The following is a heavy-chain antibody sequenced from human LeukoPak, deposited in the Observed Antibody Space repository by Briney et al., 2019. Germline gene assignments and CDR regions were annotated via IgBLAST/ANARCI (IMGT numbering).Heavy chain of an antibody. J-gene: IGHJ3*02. D-gene: IGHD3-10*01. Sequence: PGESLRLSCAASGSTFSDHYMDWVRQAPGKGLEWVAIIKPDGSDKSYADSVRGRFTISRDNAKNSLYLHMNGLRAEDTSVYYCARDPAFGAFDIWGRGTLVTVSS. V-gene: IGHV3-7*01. CDR1: GSTFSDHY. CDR2: IKPDGSDK. CDR3: ARDPAFGAFDI.